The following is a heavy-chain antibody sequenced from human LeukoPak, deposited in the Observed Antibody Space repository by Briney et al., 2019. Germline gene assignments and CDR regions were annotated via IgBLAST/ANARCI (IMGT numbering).Heavy chain of an antibody. CDR2: IYTSGST. Sequence: SETLSLTCTVSVGSLSSSSYYWGWIRQPPGKGLEWIGRIYTSGSTNYNPSLKSRVTISVDTSKNQFSLKLSSVTAADTAVYYCARGGHYDILTGAAFDIWGQGTMVTVSS. CDR3: ARGGHYDILTGAAFDI. J-gene: IGHJ3*02. V-gene: IGHV4-39*07. CDR1: VGSLSSSSYY. D-gene: IGHD3-9*01.